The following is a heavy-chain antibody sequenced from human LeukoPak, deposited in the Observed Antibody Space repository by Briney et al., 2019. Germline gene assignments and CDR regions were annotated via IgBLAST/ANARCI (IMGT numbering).Heavy chain of an antibody. D-gene: IGHD5-18*01. CDR1: GDTFTTYT. V-gene: IGHV1-69*08. J-gene: IGHJ3*02. CDR3: ARMSDTSMGFDI. Sequence: SVKVSCKASGDTFTTYTFNWVRQAPGQGPAWMGRIIPIFGTPNYALQYQGRVTIAADRSTSTVYLQLNSLEFDDTAVYYCARMSDTSMGFDIWGQGTMVTVSS. CDR2: IIPIFGTP.